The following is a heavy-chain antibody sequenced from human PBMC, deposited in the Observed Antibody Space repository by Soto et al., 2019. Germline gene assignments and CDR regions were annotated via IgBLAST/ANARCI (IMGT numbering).Heavy chain of an antibody. D-gene: IGHD6-13*01. J-gene: IGHJ4*02. Sequence: QVQLVESGGGVVQPGRSLRLSCAASGFTFSSYGMHWVRQAPGKGLEWVAVIWYDGSNKYYADSVKGRFTISRDNSKNTLYLQINSLRAEDTAVYYCARDHAAAGSGNFDYWGQGTLVTVSS. CDR2: IWYDGSNK. V-gene: IGHV3-33*01. CDR1: GFTFSSYG. CDR3: ARDHAAAGSGNFDY.